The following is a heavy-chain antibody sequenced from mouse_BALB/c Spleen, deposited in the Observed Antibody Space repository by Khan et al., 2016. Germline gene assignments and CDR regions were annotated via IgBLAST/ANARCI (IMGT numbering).Heavy chain of an antibody. Sequence: EVQLQESGPGLVKPSQSLSLTCSVTGYSITSGYYWNWIRQFPGNKLEWMGYISYDGSNNYNPSLKNRISITHDTSKNQFFLKLNSVTTEDTATXCCARERDGGYFDYWGQGTTLTVSS. CDR1: GYSITSGYY. D-gene: IGHD2-3*01. J-gene: IGHJ2*01. CDR3: ARERDGGYFDY. V-gene: IGHV3-6*02. CDR2: ISYDGSN.